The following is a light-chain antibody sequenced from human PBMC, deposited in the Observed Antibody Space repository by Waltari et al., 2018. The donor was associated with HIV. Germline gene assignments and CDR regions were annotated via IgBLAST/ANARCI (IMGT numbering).Light chain of an antibody. Sequence: QSALTQPPSASGSPGQSVTISCTGTSSHVGGYNYVYWYQQHPGKAPKLMIYEVSKRPSGVPNRFSGSKSGNTASLTVSGLQAEDEADYYCSSYAGSNNKVFGGGTKLTVL. CDR2: EVS. J-gene: IGLJ3*02. CDR3: SSYAGSNNKV. V-gene: IGLV2-8*01. CDR1: SSHVGGYNY.